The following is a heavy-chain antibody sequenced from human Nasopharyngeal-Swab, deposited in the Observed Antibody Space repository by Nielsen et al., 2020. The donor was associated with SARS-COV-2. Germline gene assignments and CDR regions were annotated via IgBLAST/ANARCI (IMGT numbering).Heavy chain of an antibody. CDR2: INPNSGGT. CDR3: ARESMGDYFDY. V-gene: IGHV1-2*02. D-gene: IGHD2-8*01. CDR1: GFTFTSYY. J-gene: IGHJ4*02. Sequence: ASVKVSCKASGFTFTSYYFNWVRQAPGQGLEWMGWINPNSGGTNYAQKFQGRVTMTRDTSINSAYMELSRLRSDDTAIYYCARESMGDYFDYWGQGTLVTVSS.